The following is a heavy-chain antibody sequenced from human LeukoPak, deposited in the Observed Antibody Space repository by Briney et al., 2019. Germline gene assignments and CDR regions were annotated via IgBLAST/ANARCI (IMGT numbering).Heavy chain of an antibody. CDR1: GGTFSSYP. CDR3: ARVDFDSGILLYFDY. D-gene: IGHD3-10*01. J-gene: IGHJ4*02. V-gene: IGHV1-69*13. Sequence: SVNVSFKASGGTFSSYPISSVRQAPGQGLAWMGGIIPIFGTANYAQKFQGRVTITADESTSTAYMELRSLRSDDTAVYYCARVDFDSGILLYFDYWGEGTLVTVSS. CDR2: IIPIFGTA.